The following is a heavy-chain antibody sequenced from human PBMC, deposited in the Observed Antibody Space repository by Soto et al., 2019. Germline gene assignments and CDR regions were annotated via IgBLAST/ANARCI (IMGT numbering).Heavy chain of an antibody. D-gene: IGHD6-13*01. Sequence: QVQLQQWGAGLLKPSETLSLTCAVYGGSFSGYYWSWIRQPPGKGLEWIGEINHSGSTNYNPSLKSRVTISVDTSKNQFSLKLSSVTAADTAVYYCARGARLRGYSSSSRYNWFDPWGQGTLVTVSS. CDR2: INHSGST. V-gene: IGHV4-34*01. CDR1: GGSFSGYY. CDR3: ARGARLRGYSSSSRYNWFDP. J-gene: IGHJ5*02.